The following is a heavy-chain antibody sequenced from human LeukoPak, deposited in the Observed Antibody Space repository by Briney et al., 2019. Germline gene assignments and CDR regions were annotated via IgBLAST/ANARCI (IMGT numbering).Heavy chain of an antibody. D-gene: IGHD2-15*01. CDR1: GFTFSSYW. CDR2: INSDGSST. V-gene: IGHV3-74*01. CDR3: AKYCSGGSCYQMMN. Sequence: PGGSLRLSCAASGFTFSSYWMHWVRQAPGKGLVWVSRINSDGSSTSYADSVKGRFTISRDNAKNTLYLQMNSLRAEDTAVYYCAKYCSGGSCYQMMNWGQGTLVTVSS. J-gene: IGHJ4*02.